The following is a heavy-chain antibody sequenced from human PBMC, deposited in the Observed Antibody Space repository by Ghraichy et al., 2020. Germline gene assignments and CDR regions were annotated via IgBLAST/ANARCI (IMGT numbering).Heavy chain of an antibody. J-gene: IGHJ4*02. CDR1: GFTFTSYA. D-gene: IGHD3-22*01. V-gene: IGHV3-23*01. CDR3: AKATQGWSYYHFDY. CDR2: ISGRGGST. Sequence: GGSLRLSCAASGFTFTSYAMTWVRQAPGKGLEWVSAISGRGGSTYYADSVKGRFTISRDNSKNTLYLEMNSLRVEDTALYYCAKATQGWSYYHFDYWGQGNLVTVSS.